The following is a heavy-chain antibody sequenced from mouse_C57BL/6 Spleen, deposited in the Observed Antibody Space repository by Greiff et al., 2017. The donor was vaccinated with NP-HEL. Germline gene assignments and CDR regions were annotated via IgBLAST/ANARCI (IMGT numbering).Heavy chain of an antibody. CDR1: GYTFTSYW. V-gene: IGHV1-53*01. Sequence: QVHVKQPGTELVKPGASVKLSCKASGYTFTSYWMHWVKQRPGQGLEWIGNINPSNGGTNYNEKFKSKATLTVDKSSSTAYMQLSSLTSEDSAVYYCARKDGRQLSSFDYWGQGTTLTVSS. J-gene: IGHJ2*01. D-gene: IGHD3-2*02. CDR2: INPSNGGT. CDR3: ARKDGRQLSSFDY.